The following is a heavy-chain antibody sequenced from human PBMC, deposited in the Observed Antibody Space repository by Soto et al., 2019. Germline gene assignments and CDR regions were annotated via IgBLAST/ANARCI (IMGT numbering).Heavy chain of an antibody. Sequence: EVQLVESGGGLVQPGGSLRLSCAASGFTFSSYWMYWVRQAPGKGLVWVSRTNSDGSDTSYADSVKGRFTISRDNAKNTLYLQMNSLRAEDTAVYYCARDRGWSLFDYCGQGTLVTVSS. CDR1: GFTFSSYW. CDR3: ARDRGWSLFDY. J-gene: IGHJ4*02. CDR2: TNSDGSDT. D-gene: IGHD6-19*01. V-gene: IGHV3-74*01.